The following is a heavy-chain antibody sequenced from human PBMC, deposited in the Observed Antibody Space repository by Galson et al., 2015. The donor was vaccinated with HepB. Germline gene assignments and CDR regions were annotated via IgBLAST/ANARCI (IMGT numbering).Heavy chain of an antibody. D-gene: IGHD4-17*01. CDR2: ISYDGSNK. CDR1: GFTFSSYA. CDR3: ARQPYGDYEDRDAFDI. V-gene: IGHV3-30-3*01. J-gene: IGHJ3*02. Sequence: SLRLSCAASGFTFSSYAMHWVRQAPGKGLEWVAVISYDGSNKYYADSVKGRFTISRDNSKNTLHLQMNSLRAEDTAVYYCARQPYGDYEDRDAFDIWGQGTMVTVSS.